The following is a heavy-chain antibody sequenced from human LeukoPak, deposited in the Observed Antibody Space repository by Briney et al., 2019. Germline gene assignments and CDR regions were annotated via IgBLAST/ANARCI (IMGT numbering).Heavy chain of an antibody. D-gene: IGHD4-23*01. Sequence: PSETLSLTCTVSGGSISSGSYYWSWIRQPAGKGLEWIGRIYPSGSTNYNPSLKSRVTISVDTSKNQFSLKLSSVTAADTAVYYCARQDYGGNSVEYWGQGTLVTVSS. J-gene: IGHJ4*02. CDR3: ARQDYGGNSVEY. CDR2: IYPSGST. V-gene: IGHV4-61*02. CDR1: GGSISSGSYY.